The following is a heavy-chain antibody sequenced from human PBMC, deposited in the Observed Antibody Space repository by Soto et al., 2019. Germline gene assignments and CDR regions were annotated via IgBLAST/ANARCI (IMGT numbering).Heavy chain of an antibody. J-gene: IGHJ6*02. CDR3: TTDPREWRHDYYYGMDV. CDR1: GFTFSNAW. V-gene: IGHV3-15*07. D-gene: IGHD3-3*01. Sequence: GSLRLSCAASGFTFSNAWMNWVRQAPGKGLEWVGRIKSKTDGGTTDYAAPVKGRFTISRDDSKNTLYLQMNSLKTEDTAVYYCTTDPREWRHDYYYGMDVWCQETTVTVSS. CDR2: IKSKTDGGTT.